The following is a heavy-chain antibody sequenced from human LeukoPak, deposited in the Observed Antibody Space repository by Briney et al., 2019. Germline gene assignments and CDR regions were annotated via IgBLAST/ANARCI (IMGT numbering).Heavy chain of an antibody. CDR1: GGSISSGDYY. J-gene: IGHJ5*02. Sequence: SETLSLTCTVSGGSISSGDYYWSWIRQPPGKGLEWIGYIYYSGSTYYNPSLKSRLTISIDTSKSQFSLKLSSVTAADTAVYYCARHVDTNWFDPWGQGTLVTVSS. D-gene: IGHD3-10*02. CDR3: ARHVDTNWFDP. V-gene: IGHV4-30-4*01. CDR2: IYYSGST.